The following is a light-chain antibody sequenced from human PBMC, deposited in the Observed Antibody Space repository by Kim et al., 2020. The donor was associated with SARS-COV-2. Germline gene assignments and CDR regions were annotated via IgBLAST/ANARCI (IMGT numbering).Light chain of an antibody. Sequence: VAPGKATGITCGGNRIEIKGVHWYQQRPGQAPVLVIYYDGDRPSGIPERFSGSNSGNTATLTISRVEAGDEADYFCQVWDGGSDWVFGGGTQLTVL. V-gene: IGLV3-21*01. J-gene: IGLJ3*02. CDR1: RIEIKG. CDR3: QVWDGGSDWV. CDR2: YDG.